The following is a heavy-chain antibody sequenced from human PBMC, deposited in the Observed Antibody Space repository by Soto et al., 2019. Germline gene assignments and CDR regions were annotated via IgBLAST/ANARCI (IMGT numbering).Heavy chain of an antibody. D-gene: IGHD2-8*01. CDR3: ARVGHCTYGVCYGQYYYYMDV. CDR2: MYYSGST. V-gene: IGHV4-59*01. J-gene: IGHJ6*03. CDR1: GGSISTYY. Sequence: SETLSLTCTVSGGSISTYYWSWIRQPPGKGLEWIGYMYYSGSTNYNPSLKSRVTISVDTSKNQFSLKLSSVTAADTAVYYCARVGHCTYGVCYGQYYYYMDVWGKGTTVTFSS.